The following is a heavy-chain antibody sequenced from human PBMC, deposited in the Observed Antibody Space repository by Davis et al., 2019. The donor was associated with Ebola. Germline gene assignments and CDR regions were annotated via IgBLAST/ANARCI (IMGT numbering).Heavy chain of an antibody. D-gene: IGHD6-19*01. J-gene: IGHJ6*04. CDR2: IRSSSSVM. CDR3: AKGGSGWPSDYSYGLGV. V-gene: IGHV3-48*02. CDR1: GFTFSSYS. Sequence: GESLKISCAASGFTFSSYSMNWVRQAPGKGLEWVSYIRSSSSVMYYADSVKGRFTISRDNAKNSLFLQMNSLRDEDTAVYYCAKGGSGWPSDYSYGLGVWGKGTTVTVSS.